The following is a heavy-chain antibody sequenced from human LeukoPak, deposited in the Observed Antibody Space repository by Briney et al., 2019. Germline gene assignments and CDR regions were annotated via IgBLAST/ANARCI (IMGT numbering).Heavy chain of an antibody. D-gene: IGHD3-3*01. CDR3: ARGQRGGIFGVVIPQYYYMDV. CDR2: SYTSGST. V-gene: IGHV4-4*07. CDR1: GGTISSYY. Sequence: PSETLSLTCTVSGGTISSYYWSWIRQPAGKGLEWIGRSYTSGSTNYNPSLRSRVTISVDKSKNQFSLKLSSVTAADTAVYYCARGQRGGIFGVVIPQYYYMDVWGKGTTVTVSS. J-gene: IGHJ6*03.